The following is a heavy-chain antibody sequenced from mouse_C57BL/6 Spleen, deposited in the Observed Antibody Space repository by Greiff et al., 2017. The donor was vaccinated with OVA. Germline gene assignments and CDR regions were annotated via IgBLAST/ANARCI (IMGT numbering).Heavy chain of an antibody. CDR1: GFNIKNTY. V-gene: IGHV14-3*01. CDR2: IDPANGNT. D-gene: IGHD1-1*01. J-gene: IGHJ4*01. Sequence: EVQLQQSVAELVRPGASVKLSCTASGFNIKNTYMHWVKQRPEQGLEWIGRIDPANGNTKYAPKFQGKATITADKSSNTAYLQLSSLTSADTAIYYEARADGSSYRAMDYWGQGTSVTVSA. CDR3: ARADGSSYRAMDY.